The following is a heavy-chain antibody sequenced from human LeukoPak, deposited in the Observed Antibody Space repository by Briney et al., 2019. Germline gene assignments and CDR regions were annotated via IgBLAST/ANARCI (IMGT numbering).Heavy chain of an antibody. V-gene: IGHV7-4-1*02. D-gene: IGHD5-24*01. CDR1: GYTFTSYA. J-gene: IGHJ4*02. CDR3: ARALLSRVATINFDY. CDR2: INTNTWNP. Sequence: GASVKVSCKASGYTFTSYAMNWVRQAPGQGLEWMGWINTNTWNPTYAQGFTGRFVFSLDTSVSTAYLQISSLKAEDTAVYYCARALLSRVATINFDYWGQGTLVTVSS.